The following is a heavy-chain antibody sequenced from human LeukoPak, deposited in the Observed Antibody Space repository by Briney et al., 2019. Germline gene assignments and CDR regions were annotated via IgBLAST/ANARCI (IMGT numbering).Heavy chain of an antibody. Sequence: GGSLRLSCAASGFTFSSYAMSWVRQAPGKGLEWVSAISGSGGSTYYADSVKGRFTISRDNSKNTLYLQMNSLRAEDTAVYYCAKGPYYYDSSGYYYVTHASFDYWGQGTQVTVSS. CDR3: AKGPYYYDSSGYYYVTHASFDY. V-gene: IGHV3-23*01. J-gene: IGHJ4*02. CDR2: ISGSGGST. D-gene: IGHD3-22*01. CDR1: GFTFSSYA.